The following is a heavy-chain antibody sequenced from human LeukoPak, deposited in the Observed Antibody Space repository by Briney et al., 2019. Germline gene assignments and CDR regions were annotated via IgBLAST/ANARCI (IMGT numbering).Heavy chain of an antibody. J-gene: IGHJ2*01. Sequence: ASVKVSCKVSGYTLTELSMHWVRQAPGKGLEWMGGFDPEDGETIYAQKFQGRVTMTEDTSTDTAYMELSSLRSEDTAVYYCATSPGRGMVVTAMGSRYFDLWGCGTLVTVSS. D-gene: IGHD2-21*02. CDR1: GYTLTELS. V-gene: IGHV1-24*01. CDR3: ATSPGRGMVVTAMGSRYFDL. CDR2: FDPEDGET.